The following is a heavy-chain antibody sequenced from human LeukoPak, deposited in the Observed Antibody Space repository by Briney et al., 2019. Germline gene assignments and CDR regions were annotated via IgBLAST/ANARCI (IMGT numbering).Heavy chain of an antibody. J-gene: IGHJ4*02. Sequence: ASVKVSCKASGYTFTSYYMHWVRQAPGQGLEWMGWMNPNSGNTGYAQKFQGRVTMTRNTSISTAYMELSSLRSEDTAVYYCARVYDYGDSLVDYWGQGTLVTVSS. CDR3: ARVYDYGDSLVDY. CDR1: GYTFTSYY. D-gene: IGHD4-17*01. CDR2: MNPNSGNT. V-gene: IGHV1-8*02.